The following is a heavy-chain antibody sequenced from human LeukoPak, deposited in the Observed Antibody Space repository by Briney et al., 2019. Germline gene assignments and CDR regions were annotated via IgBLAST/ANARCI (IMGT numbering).Heavy chain of an antibody. D-gene: IGHD6-19*01. V-gene: IGHV1-69*08. Sequence: ASVKVSCKASGGTFSSYTISWVRPAPGQGLEWMGRITPVLGTVDYAQKFQDRVKIIAYIYTTTVYMELSSLVSEDTAVYYCAGGSRATQGYWGQGTLVTVSS. J-gene: IGHJ4*02. CDR1: GGTFSSYT. CDR2: ITPVLGTV. CDR3: AGGSRATQGY.